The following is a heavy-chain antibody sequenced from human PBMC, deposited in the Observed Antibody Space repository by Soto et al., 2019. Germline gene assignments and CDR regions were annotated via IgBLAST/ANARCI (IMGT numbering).Heavy chain of an antibody. CDR3: ARVTLKAGNWFDP. J-gene: IGHJ5*02. V-gene: IGHV1-2*02. CDR1: GYTFTDYF. CDR2: INPKSRGT. Sequence: QVQLVQSGAEVKKPGASVKVSCKASGYTFTDYFIHWVRQAPVQGLEWMGWINPKSRGTNYAQKCQGRVTMTRDTANSSAYMELMGLRSDDTAVYYCARVTLKAGNWFDPWGQGTLVTVSS.